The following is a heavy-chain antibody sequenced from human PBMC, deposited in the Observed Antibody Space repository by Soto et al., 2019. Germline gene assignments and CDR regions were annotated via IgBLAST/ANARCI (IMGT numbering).Heavy chain of an antibody. CDR3: ANAFSYGNYYYYGMDV. Sequence: QVQLVESGGGVVQPGRSLRLSCAASGFTFSSYGMHWVRQAPGKGLEWVAVISYDGSNKYYADSVKGRFTISRDNSKNTLYLQMNSLRAEDTAVYYCANAFSYGNYYYYGMDVWGQGTTVTVSS. CDR1: GFTFSSYG. V-gene: IGHV3-30*18. J-gene: IGHJ6*02. D-gene: IGHD3-16*01. CDR2: ISYDGSNK.